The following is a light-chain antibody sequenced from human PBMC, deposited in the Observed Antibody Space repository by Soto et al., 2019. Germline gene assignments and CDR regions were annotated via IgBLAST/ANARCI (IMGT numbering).Light chain of an antibody. Sequence: DIQMTQSPSSLSASVGDRVTITCRASQSISSYLNWYQQKPGKAPKLLIYAASSLQSGVPSRFSGSGSVTDFTLPISSLQPEDFATYYCQQSYSTPPVTFGQGTKVEIK. CDR1: QSISSY. J-gene: IGKJ1*01. V-gene: IGKV1-39*01. CDR2: AAS. CDR3: QQSYSTPPVT.